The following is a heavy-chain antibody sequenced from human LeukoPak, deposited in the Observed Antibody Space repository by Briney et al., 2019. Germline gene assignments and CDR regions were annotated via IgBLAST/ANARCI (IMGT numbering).Heavy chain of an antibody. Sequence: SETLSLTCTVSGGSISSYYWSWIRQPPGKGLEWIGYISYGGSTNYNPSLKSRVTISVDTSKHQFSLKLSAVTAADTAVYYCARGPHKFDYWGQGSLVTVSS. CDR2: ISYGGST. CDR3: ARGPHKFDY. V-gene: IGHV4-59*01. CDR1: GGSISSYY. J-gene: IGHJ4*02.